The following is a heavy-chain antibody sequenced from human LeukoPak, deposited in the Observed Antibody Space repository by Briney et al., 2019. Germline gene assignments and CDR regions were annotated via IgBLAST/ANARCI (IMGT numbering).Heavy chain of an antibody. J-gene: IGHJ4*02. CDR3: ARATKGLFWQYSYGLDY. D-gene: IGHD5-18*01. V-gene: IGHV1-46*01. CDR2: INPSGGST. Sequence: GASVKVSCKASGYTFTSYYMHWVRQAPGQGLEWMGIINPSGGSTSYAQKFQGRVTMTRDTSTSTVYVELSSLRSEDTAVYYCARATKGLFWQYSYGLDYWGQGTLVTVSS. CDR1: GYTFTSYY.